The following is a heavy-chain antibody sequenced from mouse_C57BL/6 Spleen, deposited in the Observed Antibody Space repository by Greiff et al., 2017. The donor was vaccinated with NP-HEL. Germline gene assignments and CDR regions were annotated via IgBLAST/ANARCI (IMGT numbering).Heavy chain of an antibody. D-gene: IGHD1-1*01. J-gene: IGHJ3*01. CDR2: IYPGDGDT. V-gene: IGHV1-80*01. CDR3: ARWGSDSFAY. CDR1: GFAFSSYW. Sequence: LVESGAELVKPGASVKISCKASGFAFSSYWMNWVQQRPGKGLEWIGQIYPGDGDTNYNGKFKGKATLTADKSTSTAYMQLSSLTSEDSAVYFCARWGSDSFAYWGQGTLVTVSA.